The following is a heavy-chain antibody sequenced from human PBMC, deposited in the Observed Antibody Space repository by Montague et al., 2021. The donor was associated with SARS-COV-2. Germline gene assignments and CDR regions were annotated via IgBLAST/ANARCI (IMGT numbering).Heavy chain of an antibody. V-gene: IGHV4-39*01. CDR1: GASISSRSYY. D-gene: IGHD3-3*01. J-gene: IGHJ4*02. Sequence: SETLSLTCTVSGASISSRSYYWGRHRQPKGKGLEWYGYKNYSGSNYSTPNLKSRVTIYAATSKIQFSLKLSSVTAADTAVYYWATLPSSITIFGVLQGYYFDDWGQGTLVTVSS. CDR3: ATLPSSITIFGVLQGYYFDD. CDR2: KNYSGSN.